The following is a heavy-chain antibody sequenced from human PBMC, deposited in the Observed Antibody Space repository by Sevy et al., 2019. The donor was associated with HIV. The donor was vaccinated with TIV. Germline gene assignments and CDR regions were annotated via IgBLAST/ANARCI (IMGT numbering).Heavy chain of an antibody. J-gene: IGHJ4*02. CDR2: ITISGDRK. V-gene: IGHV3-23*01. CDR1: GFTFTNAA. Sequence: GGSLRLSCAVSGFTFTNAAMTWVRQAPGKGLEWVSGITISGDRKYYADSVRGRFTISRDNSKNTVYLQMNSLIDEDTAVYYHVNEVLPNDYWGQGTLVTVSS. D-gene: IGHD3-10*01. CDR3: VNEVLPNDY.